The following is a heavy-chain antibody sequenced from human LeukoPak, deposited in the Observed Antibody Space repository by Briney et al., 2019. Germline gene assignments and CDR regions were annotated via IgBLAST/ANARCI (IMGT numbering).Heavy chain of an antibody. D-gene: IGHD1-26*01. CDR3: ARDPYSGAYGDTYYYYMDV. CDR1: GFTFSRYR. V-gene: IGHV3-74*01. J-gene: IGHJ6*03. CDR2: IHNDGSST. Sequence: GGSLRLSCAASGFTFSRYRMHWVRQAPGTELVWVSRIHNDGSSTSYADSVKGRFTISRDNAKNTVYLQMNSLRAEDTAVYYCARDPYSGAYGDTYYYYMDVWGKGTTVTISS.